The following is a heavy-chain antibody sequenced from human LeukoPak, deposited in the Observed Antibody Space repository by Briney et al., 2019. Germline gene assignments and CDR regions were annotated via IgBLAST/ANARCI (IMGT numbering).Heavy chain of an antibody. CDR3: AKDYSSGEYYFDY. V-gene: IGHV3-30*04. Sequence: GGSLRLSCAASGFTFSSYAMHWVRQAPGKGLEWVAVISYDGSNKYYADSVKGRFTISRDNSKNTLYLQMNSLRAEDTAVYYCAKDYSSGEYYFDYWGQGTLVTVSS. J-gene: IGHJ4*02. CDR1: GFTFSSYA. D-gene: IGHD4-11*01. CDR2: ISYDGSNK.